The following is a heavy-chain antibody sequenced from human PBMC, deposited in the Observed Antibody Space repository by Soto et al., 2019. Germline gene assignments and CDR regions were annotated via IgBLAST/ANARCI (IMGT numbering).Heavy chain of an antibody. J-gene: IGHJ6*02. V-gene: IGHV4-30-4*01. D-gene: IGHD5-12*01. Sequence: SETLSLTCTVSGGSISSGDYYWSWIRQPPGKGLEWIGYIYYSGSTYYNPSLKSRVTISVDTSKNQFSLKLSSVTAADTAVYYCARGGSGYHYYYYYGMDVWGQGTTVTVSS. CDR2: IYYSGST. CDR3: ARGGSGYHYYYYYGMDV. CDR1: GGSISSGDYY.